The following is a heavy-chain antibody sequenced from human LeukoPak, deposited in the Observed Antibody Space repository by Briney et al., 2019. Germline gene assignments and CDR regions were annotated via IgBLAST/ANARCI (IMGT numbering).Heavy chain of an antibody. CDR1: GFTLSSYA. D-gene: IGHD2-2*01. CDR2: ISGSGGST. CDR3: AKAHCSSTSCYGDY. Sequence: GGSLRLSCAASGFTLSSYAMSWVRQAPGEGLEWVSAISGSGGSTYYADSVKGRFTISRDNSKNTLYLQMNSLRAEDTAVYYCAKAHCSSTSCYGDYWGQGTLVTVSS. V-gene: IGHV3-23*01. J-gene: IGHJ4*02.